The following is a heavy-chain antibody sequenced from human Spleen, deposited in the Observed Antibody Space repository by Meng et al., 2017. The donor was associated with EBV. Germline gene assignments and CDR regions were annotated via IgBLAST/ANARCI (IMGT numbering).Heavy chain of an antibody. V-gene: IGHV1-24*01. CDR3: ATSDSGGYFYD. Sequence: QVQLGQSGAELKEAGAPVKVSCKVSGYTFTEISMHWVRQPPGKGLEWMGGFDPEDGETVYAQNFQGRVTMTEDKSADTAYMEMSSLRSEDTAVYYCATSDSGGYFYDWGQGTLVTVSS. J-gene: IGHJ4*02. D-gene: IGHD3-22*01. CDR1: GYTFTEIS. CDR2: FDPEDGET.